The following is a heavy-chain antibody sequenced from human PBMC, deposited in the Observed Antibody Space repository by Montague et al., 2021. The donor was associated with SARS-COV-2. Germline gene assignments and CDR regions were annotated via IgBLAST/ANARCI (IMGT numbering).Heavy chain of an antibody. D-gene: IGHD3-22*01. CDR3: VRVTYYYDRNDQPLGCFDP. V-gene: IGHV4-38-2*02. CDR1: GFPISSGNH. J-gene: IGHJ5*02. CDR2: IYHSGYT. Sequence: SETLSLTCSVTGFPISSGNHWGWILQSPGKGPEWIVSIYHSGYTSYNPSLSSRVTISGDTSKNQFSLRLSSVTAADTAVYYCVRVTYYYDRNDQPLGCFDPWGQGSLVTVSS.